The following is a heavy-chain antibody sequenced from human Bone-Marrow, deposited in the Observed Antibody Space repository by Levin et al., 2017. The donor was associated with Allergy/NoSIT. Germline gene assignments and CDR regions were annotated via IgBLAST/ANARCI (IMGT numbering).Heavy chain of an antibody. D-gene: IGHD2-8*02. V-gene: IGHV4-38-2*01. CDR2: LSHTGNT. CDR3: AKNGCPGGICQTGWFDP. Sequence: PSETLSLTCAVSGASVSRGYWGWVRQPPGKGPEWMGSLSHTGNTYDNPSLRGRVTMSIDTSKNQLSLVLNYVTAADTAVYYCAKNGCPGGICQTGWFDPWGRGTRVIVSS. J-gene: IGHJ5*02. CDR1: GASVSRGY.